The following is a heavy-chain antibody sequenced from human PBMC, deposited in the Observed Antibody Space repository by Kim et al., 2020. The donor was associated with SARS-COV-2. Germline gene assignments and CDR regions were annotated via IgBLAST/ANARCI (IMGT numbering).Heavy chain of an antibody. Sequence: DGGGGYYADSVKGQLTTSRDNANNMVYLQMNSLRVDDTAIYYCTSIFEYWGQGALVTVSS. V-gene: IGHV3-74*01. J-gene: IGHJ4*02. D-gene: IGHD3-3*02. CDR3: TSIFEY. CDR2: DGGGG.